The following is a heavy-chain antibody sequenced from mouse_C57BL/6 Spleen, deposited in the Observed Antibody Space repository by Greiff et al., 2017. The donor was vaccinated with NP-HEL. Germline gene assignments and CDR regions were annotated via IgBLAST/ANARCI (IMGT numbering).Heavy chain of an antibody. V-gene: IGHV1-69*01. Sequence: QVQLQQPGAELVMPGASVKLSCKASGYTFTSYWMHWVKQRPGQGLEWIGEIDPSDSYTNYNQKFKGKSTLTVDKSSSTAYMQLSSLTSEDSAVYYCARRRGAPLWYFDVWGTGTTVTVSS. J-gene: IGHJ1*03. CDR3: ARRRGAPLWYFDV. CDR1: GYTFTSYW. CDR2: IDPSDSYT.